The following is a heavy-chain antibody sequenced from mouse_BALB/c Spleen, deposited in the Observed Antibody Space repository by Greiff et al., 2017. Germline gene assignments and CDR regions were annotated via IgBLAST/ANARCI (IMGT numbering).Heavy chain of an antibody. Sequence: EVKLMGSGGGLVKPGGSLKLSCAASGFTFSSYTMSWVRQTPEKRLEWVATISSGGSYTYYPDSVKGRFTISRDNAKNTLYLQMSSLKSEDTAMYYCTRGDYGSSSWYFDVWGAGTTVTVSS. CDR2: ISSGGSYT. CDR3: TRGDYGSSSWYFDV. J-gene: IGHJ1*01. D-gene: IGHD1-1*01. CDR1: GFTFSSYT. V-gene: IGHV5-6-4*01.